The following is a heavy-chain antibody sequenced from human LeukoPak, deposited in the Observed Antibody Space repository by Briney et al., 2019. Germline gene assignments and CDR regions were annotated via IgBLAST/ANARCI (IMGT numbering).Heavy chain of an antibody. J-gene: IGHJ5*02. D-gene: IGHD2-2*01. Sequence: GASVKVSCKASGYTFTGYYMHWVRQAPGQGLEWVGWINPNSGGTNYAQKFQGRVTMTRDTSISTAYMELSRLRSDDTAVYYCARGGVVVPAAIRSNDNWFDPWGQGTLVTVSS. CDR3: ARGGVVVPAAIRSNDNWFDP. CDR2: INPNSGGT. V-gene: IGHV1-2*02. CDR1: GYTFTGYY.